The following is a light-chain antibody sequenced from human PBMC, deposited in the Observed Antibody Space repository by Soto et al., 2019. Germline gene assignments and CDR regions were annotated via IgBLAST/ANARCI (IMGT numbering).Light chain of an antibody. J-gene: IGLJ1*01. CDR2: EVS. V-gene: IGLV2-14*03. CDR1: SSDVGAYDF. Sequence: QSALAQPASVSGSPGQSITISCTGTSSDVGAYDFVSWYQQHPDKAPKLMIYEVSNRPSGVSYRFSGSKSVNTATLTISGLQAEDEADYYCSSDTTSSTRVFGTGTKLTVL. CDR3: SSDTTSSTRV.